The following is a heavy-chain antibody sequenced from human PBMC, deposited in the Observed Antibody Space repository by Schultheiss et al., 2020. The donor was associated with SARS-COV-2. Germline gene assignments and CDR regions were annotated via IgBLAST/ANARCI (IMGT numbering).Heavy chain of an antibody. D-gene: IGHD1-26*01. V-gene: IGHV4-31*03. Sequence: SETLSLTCTVSGGSISSGDYYWSWIRQHPGKGLEWIGYIYYSGSTYYNPSLKSRVTISVDTSKNQFSLKLSSVTAADTAVYYCARSRSGSYVGWFDPWGQGTLVTVSS. CDR3: ARSRSGSYVGWFDP. J-gene: IGHJ5*02. CDR2: IYYSGST. CDR1: GGSISSGDYY.